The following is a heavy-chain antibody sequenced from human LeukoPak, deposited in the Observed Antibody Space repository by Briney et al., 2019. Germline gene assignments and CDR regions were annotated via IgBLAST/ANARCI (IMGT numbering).Heavy chain of an antibody. Sequence: KTSETLSLTCTVSGGSISSSSYYWGWIRQPPGKGLEWIVSIYYSGSTYYNPSLKSPVTTSVDTSKNQFSLKLSSVTAADTAVSYCARPQYCSGGSCWDYWGQGTLVTVSS. V-gene: IGHV4-39*07. D-gene: IGHD2-15*01. CDR2: IYYSGST. CDR1: GGSISSSSYY. J-gene: IGHJ4*02. CDR3: ARPQYCSGGSCWDY.